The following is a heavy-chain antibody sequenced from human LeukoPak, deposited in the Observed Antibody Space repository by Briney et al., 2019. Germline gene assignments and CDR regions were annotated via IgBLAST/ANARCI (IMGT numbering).Heavy chain of an antibody. CDR3: ARVAGTVTGTDRDD. Sequence: ASVTVSCKASGCTFIDYNINWVRQAAGQGLEWMGRMHPKSGNTNYAQKFQGRVTMTRNTSISTAYMELSSLKSDDTAVYYCARVAGTVTGTDRDDWGQGTLVTVSS. V-gene: IGHV1-8*01. J-gene: IGHJ4*02. CDR2: MHPKSGNT. CDR1: GCTFIDYN. D-gene: IGHD6-19*01.